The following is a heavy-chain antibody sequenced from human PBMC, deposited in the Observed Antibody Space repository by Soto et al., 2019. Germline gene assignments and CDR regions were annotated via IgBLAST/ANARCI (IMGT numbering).Heavy chain of an antibody. J-gene: IGHJ6*02. CDR1: AGSISSYY. CDR3: ARVKVRGASYYYGMDV. Sequence: QVQLQESGPGLVKPSETLSLTCTVSAGSISSYYWSWIRQPPGKGLEWIGYIYYSGSTNYNPSLKGRVTISVDTSKNQFSLKLSSVTAADTAVYYCARVKVRGASYYYGMDVWGQGTTVTVSS. V-gene: IGHV4-59*01. D-gene: IGHD1-26*01. CDR2: IYYSGST.